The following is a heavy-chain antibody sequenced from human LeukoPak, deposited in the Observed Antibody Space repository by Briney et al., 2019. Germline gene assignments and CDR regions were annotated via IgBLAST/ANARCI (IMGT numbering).Heavy chain of an antibody. D-gene: IGHD2-2*01. Sequence: PGGSLRLSRAASGFTFSSYAMSWVRQAPGKGLEWVSAISGSGGSTYYADSVKGRFTISRDNSKNTLYLQMNSLRAEDTAVYYCAKAYGYCSSTSCYTEGHWFDPWGQGTLVTVSS. CDR3: AKAYGYCSSTSCYTEGHWFDP. V-gene: IGHV3-23*01. J-gene: IGHJ5*02. CDR2: ISGSGGST. CDR1: GFTFSSYA.